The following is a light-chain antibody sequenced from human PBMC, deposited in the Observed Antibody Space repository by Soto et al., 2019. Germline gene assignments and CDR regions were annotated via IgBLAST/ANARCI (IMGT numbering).Light chain of an antibody. Sequence: DIEMTQSPSTLSASVGDRVTITCRASQTIRRWLAWYQQRPGKAPKGLIYDASTLESGVPARFSGSRSETEFTLTISSLQPEDSATYYCQQYNSDPWTFGQGTKVEIK. CDR2: DAS. CDR3: QQYNSDPWT. J-gene: IGKJ1*01. CDR1: QTIRRW. V-gene: IGKV1-5*01.